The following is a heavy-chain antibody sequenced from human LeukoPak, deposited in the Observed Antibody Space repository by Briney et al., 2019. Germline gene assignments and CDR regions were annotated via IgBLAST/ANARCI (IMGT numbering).Heavy chain of an antibody. D-gene: IGHD3-16*01. V-gene: IGHV1-18*01. CDR3: AREPGLARSTFFDY. J-gene: IGHJ4*02. Sequence: WASVKVSCKASGYIFTSYGVSWVRQAPGQGLEWMGWISAFNGNTNYAQKFRGRVTMTTEASTSTAYMELRSLRSDDTAFYYCAREPGLARSTFFDYWGQGTLVTVST. CDR2: ISAFNGNT. CDR1: GYIFTSYG.